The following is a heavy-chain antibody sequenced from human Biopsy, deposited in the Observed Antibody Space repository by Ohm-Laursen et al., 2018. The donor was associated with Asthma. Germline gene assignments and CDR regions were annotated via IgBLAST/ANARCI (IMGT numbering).Heavy chain of an antibody. CDR3: ARAVDYSHYYGIDV. V-gene: IGHV1-18*01. Sequence: GASVKVSCKTSGYTFNSAGITWVRQAPGQGLEWMGWISVYNGNTKVAQKLQDRVTMITGTSTCTAYMELRSLRSDDTAVYFCARAVDYSHYYGIDVWGQGTTVTVS. J-gene: IGHJ6*02. CDR1: GYTFNSAG. D-gene: IGHD3-10*01. CDR2: ISVYNGNT.